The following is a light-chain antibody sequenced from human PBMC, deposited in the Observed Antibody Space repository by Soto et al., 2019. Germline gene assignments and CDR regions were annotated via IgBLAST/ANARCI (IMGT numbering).Light chain of an antibody. V-gene: IGKV1-5*01. CDR3: QQYNSYST. Sequence: DIQMTQSPSTISASVGDRVTITCRASQSIRRRLAWYQQKPGKEPKLLIYDASSLESGVPSRLSGSGSGTEFTLTISSLQPDDFATYYCQQYNSYSTFGQGTKVDI. CDR1: QSIRRR. J-gene: IGKJ1*01. CDR2: DAS.